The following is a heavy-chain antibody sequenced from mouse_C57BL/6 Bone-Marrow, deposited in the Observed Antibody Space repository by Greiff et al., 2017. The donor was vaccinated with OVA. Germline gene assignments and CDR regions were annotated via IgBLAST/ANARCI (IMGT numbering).Heavy chain of an antibody. CDR2: IWRGGST. CDR1: GFSLTSYG. D-gene: IGHD1-1*01. CDR3: AKKHYYGSSDWYFDV. Sequence: QVQLQQSGPGLVQPSQSLSITCTVSGFSLTSYGVHWVRQSPGKGLEWLGVIWRGGSTDYNAAFMSRLSITKDNSKSQVFFKMNSLQADDTAIYXCAKKHYYGSSDWYFDVWGTGTTVTVSS. V-gene: IGHV2-5*01. J-gene: IGHJ1*03.